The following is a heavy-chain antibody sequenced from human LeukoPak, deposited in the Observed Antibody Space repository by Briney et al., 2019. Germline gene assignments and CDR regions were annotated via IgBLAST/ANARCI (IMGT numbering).Heavy chain of an antibody. CDR1: GYSFTSYW. CDR2: IYPGDSDT. V-gene: IGHV5-51*01. J-gene: IGHJ4*02. D-gene: IGHD6-13*01. Sequence: GESLKISCKGSGYSFTSYWIGWVRQVPGKGLEWMGIIYPGDSDTRYSPSFQGQVTISADKSISTAYLQWSSLKASDTAMYYCARHGYSSSWTTYYFDYWGQGTLVTVSS. CDR3: ARHGYSSSWTTYYFDY.